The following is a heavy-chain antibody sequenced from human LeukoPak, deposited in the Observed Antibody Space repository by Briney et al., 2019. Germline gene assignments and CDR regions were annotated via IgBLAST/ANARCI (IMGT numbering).Heavy chain of an antibody. J-gene: IGHJ3*02. Sequence: SVKVSCKASGGTFSSYAISWVRQAPGQGLEWVGGIIPIFGTANYAQKFQGRVTITADESTSTAYMELSSLRSEDTAVYYCARIVSGSYGAFDIWGQGTMVTVSS. V-gene: IGHV1-69*13. CDR2: IIPIFGTA. CDR1: GGTFSSYA. D-gene: IGHD1-26*01. CDR3: ARIVSGSYGAFDI.